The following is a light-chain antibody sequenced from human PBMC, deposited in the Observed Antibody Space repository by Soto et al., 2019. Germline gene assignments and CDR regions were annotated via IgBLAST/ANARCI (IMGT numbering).Light chain of an antibody. CDR3: QQYHSFCT. Sequence: DIQMTQSPSTLSASVEDRVTITCRASQSLDSWLAWYQQKPGKPPKLLIYKTSILEFGVPSRFSGSGSGTLFTLTISSLPPDNFATYYCQQYHSFCTFGQGTKVEIK. CDR2: KTS. CDR1: QSLDSW. V-gene: IGKV1-5*03. J-gene: IGKJ1*01.